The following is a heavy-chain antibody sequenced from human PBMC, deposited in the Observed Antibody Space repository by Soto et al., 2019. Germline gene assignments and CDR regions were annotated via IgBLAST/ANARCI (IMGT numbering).Heavy chain of an antibody. V-gene: IGHV3-30*03. CDR1: GFTFSSYG. CDR2: ISYDGSNK. J-gene: IGHJ6*02. CDR3: ARAQQSYGMDV. Sequence: QVQLVESGGGVVQPGRSLRLSCAASGFTFSSYGMHWVRQAPGKGLEWVAVISYDGSNKYYADSVKGRFTISRDNSKNALYRKMSSLRAEDTAVYYCARAQQSYGMDVWGQGTTVTVSS.